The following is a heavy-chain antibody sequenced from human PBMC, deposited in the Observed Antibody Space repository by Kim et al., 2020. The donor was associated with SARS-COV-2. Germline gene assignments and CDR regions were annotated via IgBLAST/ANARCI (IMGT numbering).Heavy chain of an antibody. CDR3: TTDLRYFDWLLSPSDY. D-gene: IGHD3-9*01. V-gene: IGHV3-15*01. J-gene: IGHJ4*02. CDR2: IKSKTDGGTT. Sequence: GGSLRLSCAASGFTFSNAWMSWVRQAPGKGLEWVGRIKSKTDGGTTDYAAPVKGRFTISRDDSKNTLYLQMNSLKTEDTAVYYYTTDLRYFDWLLSPSDYWGQGTLVTVSS. CDR1: GFTFSNAW.